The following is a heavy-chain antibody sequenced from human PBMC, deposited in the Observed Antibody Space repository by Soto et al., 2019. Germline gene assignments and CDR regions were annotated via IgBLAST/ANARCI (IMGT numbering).Heavy chain of an antibody. V-gene: IGHV1-58*01. Sequence: QMQLVQSGPEVKKPGTSVKVSCKASGFTFTSSAVQWVRKARGQRLEWIGWIVVGSGNTNYAQKFQDRDTITRDMSTSTARMELSSLGSADTAVYYCAEPRGMTTVTTLDYWGQGTLVTVCS. CDR2: IVVGSGNT. D-gene: IGHD4-17*01. CDR1: GFTFTSSA. CDR3: AEPRGMTTVTTLDY. J-gene: IGHJ4*02.